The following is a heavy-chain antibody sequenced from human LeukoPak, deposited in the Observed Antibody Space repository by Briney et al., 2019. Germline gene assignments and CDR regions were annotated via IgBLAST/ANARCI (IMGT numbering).Heavy chain of an antibody. Sequence: SETLSLTCTVSGDLLSNYFWSWIRQPPGKGLEWIGYVYYSGSTKYNPSLESRVTMSADTSKRQFSLTLTSVTAADTAVYFYARDRQGSSWTFGHWGQGILVTVSS. J-gene: IGHJ4*02. CDR3: ARDRQGSSWTFGH. D-gene: IGHD6-13*01. V-gene: IGHV4-59*13. CDR2: VYYSGST. CDR1: GDLLSNYF.